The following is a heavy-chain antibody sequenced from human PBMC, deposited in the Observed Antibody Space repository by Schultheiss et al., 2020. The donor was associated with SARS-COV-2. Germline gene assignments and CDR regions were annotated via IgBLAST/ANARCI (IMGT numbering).Heavy chain of an antibody. CDR1: GYSISSGYY. V-gene: IGHV4-38-2*01. D-gene: IGHD3-10*01. CDR2: IYYSGST. J-gene: IGHJ2*01. CDR3: VRGRYYYGSGSYSHWYFDV. Sequence: SETLSLTCAVSGYSISSGYYWGWIRQPPGKGLEWIGSIYYSGSTYYNPSLKSRVTISIDTSKNQVSLKVSSVTAADTAVYYCVRGRYYYGSGSYSHWYFDVWGRGTLVTVSS.